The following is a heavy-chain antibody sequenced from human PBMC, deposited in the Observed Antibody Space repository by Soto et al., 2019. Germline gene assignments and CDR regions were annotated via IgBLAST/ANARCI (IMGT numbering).Heavy chain of an antibody. V-gene: IGHV3-23*01. CDR3: AKEQYGEAGPDF. CDR2: ITGSGGST. J-gene: IGHJ4*02. D-gene: IGHD3-10*01. Sequence: EVLLLESGGGLVQPGGSLRLSCAASGFTFSSYAMNWVRQAPGKGLEWVSTITGSGGSTYYADSVKGRFTISRDNSRNGLFLQMNSLRAEDTAVYHCAKEQYGEAGPDFWGQGTLVTVSS. CDR1: GFTFSSYA.